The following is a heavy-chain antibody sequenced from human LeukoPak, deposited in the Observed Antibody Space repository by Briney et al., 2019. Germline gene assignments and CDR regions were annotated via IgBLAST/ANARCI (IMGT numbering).Heavy chain of an antibody. V-gene: IGHV4-39*07. J-gene: IGHJ3*02. CDR1: GGSISSSSYY. CDR2: IYHSGST. Sequence: SETLSLTCTVSGGSISSSSYYWGWIRQPPGKGLEWIGSIYHSGSTYYNPSLKSRVTISLDTSKNQGSLKLSSVTAADTAVYYCARPGYYDSSGYYASDAFDIWGQGTMVTVSS. D-gene: IGHD3-22*01. CDR3: ARPGYYDSSGYYASDAFDI.